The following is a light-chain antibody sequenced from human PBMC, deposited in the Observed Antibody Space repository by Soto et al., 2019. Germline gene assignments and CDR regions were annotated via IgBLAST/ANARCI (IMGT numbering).Light chain of an antibody. CDR3: GTWDSSLSAFA. CDR2: EVS. CDR1: SSDVGGYNY. V-gene: IGLV2-14*01. J-gene: IGLJ1*01. Sequence: QSALTQPASVSGSPAQSITISCTGTSSDVGGYNYVSWYQHHPGKAPKLIIYEVSYRPSGVSNRFSGSKSGTSATLGITGLQTGDGADYYCGTWDSSLSAFAFGTGTKVTVL.